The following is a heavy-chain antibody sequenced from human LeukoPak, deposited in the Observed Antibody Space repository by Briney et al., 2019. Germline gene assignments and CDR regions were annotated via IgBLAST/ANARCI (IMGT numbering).Heavy chain of an antibody. J-gene: IGHJ4*02. Sequence: GGSLRLSCAASGFTFSSYAMSWVRQAPGKGLEWVSAISGSGGSTYYADSVKGRFTISRDNSKNTLYLQMNSLRAEDTAVYYCAIQWELLRAVDYWGQGTLVTVSS. V-gene: IGHV3-23*01. CDR2: ISGSGGST. CDR3: AIQWELLRAVDY. D-gene: IGHD1-26*01. CDR1: GFTFSSYA.